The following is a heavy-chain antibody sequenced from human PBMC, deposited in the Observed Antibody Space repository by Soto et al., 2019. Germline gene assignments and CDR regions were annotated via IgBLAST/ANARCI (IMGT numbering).Heavy chain of an antibody. J-gene: IGHJ4*02. D-gene: IGHD3-10*01. CDR2: IYYSGST. V-gene: IGHV4-59*01. CDR1: GGSISSYY. Sequence: PSETLSLTCTVSGGSISSYYWSWIRQPPGKGLEWIGYIYYSGSTNYNPSLKSRVTISVDTSKNQSSLKLSSVTAADTAVYYCARVPMVRGVIEFDYWGQGTLVTVSS. CDR3: ARVPMVRGVIEFDY.